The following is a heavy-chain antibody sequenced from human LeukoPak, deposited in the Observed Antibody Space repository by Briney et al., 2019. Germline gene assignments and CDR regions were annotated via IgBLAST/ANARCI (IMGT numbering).Heavy chain of an antibody. J-gene: IGHJ4*02. CDR2: INPNSGGT. V-gene: IGHV1-2*02. D-gene: IGHD3-22*01. CDR3: ARDRYYDSSGYYFDY. Sequence: ASVKVSRKASGYTFTGYYMHWVRQAPGQGLEWMGWINPNSGGTNYAQKFQGRVTMTRDTSISTAYMELSRLRSDDTAVYYCARDRYYDSSGYYFDYWGQGTLVTVSS. CDR1: GYTFTGYY.